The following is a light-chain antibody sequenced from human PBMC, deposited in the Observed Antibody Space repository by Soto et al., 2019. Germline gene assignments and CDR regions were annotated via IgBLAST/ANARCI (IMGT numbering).Light chain of an antibody. J-gene: IGLJ1*01. CDR1: SSDVGAYNP. CDR3: CSYTSSVTYV. Sequence: QSALTQPASVSGSPGQSITISCTGTSSDVGAYNPVSWYQQHPGEAPKLVIYDVSSRPSGVSDRFSGSKSGSTASLTISGLQAEDEADYYCCSYTSSVTYVFGTGTKVTVL. V-gene: IGLV2-14*03. CDR2: DVS.